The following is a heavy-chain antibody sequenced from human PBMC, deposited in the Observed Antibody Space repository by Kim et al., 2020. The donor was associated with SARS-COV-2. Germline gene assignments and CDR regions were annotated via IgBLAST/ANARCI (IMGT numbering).Heavy chain of an antibody. D-gene: IGHD1-26*01. J-gene: IGHJ3*02. CDR2: TI. CDR3: ATLAGSYFGI. V-gene: IGHV3-11*01. Sequence: TIYSADSVKGRFTISRDNAKNSLYLQMNSLRAEDTAVYYCATLAGSYFGIWGQGTMVTVSS.